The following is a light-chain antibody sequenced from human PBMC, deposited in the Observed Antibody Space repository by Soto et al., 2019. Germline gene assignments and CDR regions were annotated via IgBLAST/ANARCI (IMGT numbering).Light chain of an antibody. CDR3: QQYGSSPTT. CDR2: GAS. CDR1: QSVSSSY. J-gene: IGKJ1*01. V-gene: IGKV3-20*01. Sequence: EFVLTQSPGTLSLSPGERATLSCRASQSVSSSYLAWYQQKPGQAPRLLIYGASSRATGIPDRFSGSGSGTDFTLTISRLEPEDFAVYYCQQYGSSPTTFGQGTKVDI.